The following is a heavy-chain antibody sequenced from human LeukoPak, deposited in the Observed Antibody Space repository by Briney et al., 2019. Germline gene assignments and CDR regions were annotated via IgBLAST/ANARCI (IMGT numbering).Heavy chain of an antibody. CDR2: IYWDDDK. Sequence: SGPTLVKPTQTLTLTCTFSGFSLSTSGVGVGWIRQPPGKALEWLALIYWDDDKRYSPSLKSRLTITKDTSKNQVVLTMTNTDPVDTATYYCAHCYGDYAVVYFDYWGQGTLVTVSS. V-gene: IGHV2-5*02. CDR3: AHCYGDYAVVYFDY. D-gene: IGHD4-17*01. CDR1: GFSLSTSGVG. J-gene: IGHJ4*02.